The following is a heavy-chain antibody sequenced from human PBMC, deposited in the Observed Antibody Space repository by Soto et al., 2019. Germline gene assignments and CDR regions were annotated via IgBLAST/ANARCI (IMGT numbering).Heavy chain of an antibody. CDR1: GGTFSSYA. J-gene: IGHJ3*02. V-gene: IGHV1-69*06. CDR2: IIPIFGTA. Sequence: ASVKVSCKASGGTFSSYAISWVRQAPGQGLEWMGGIIPIFGTANYAQKFQGRVTITADKSTSTAYMELSSLRSEDTAVYYCALSSGYYYDDAFDIWGQGTMVTVSS. CDR3: ALSSGYYYDDAFDI. D-gene: IGHD3-22*01.